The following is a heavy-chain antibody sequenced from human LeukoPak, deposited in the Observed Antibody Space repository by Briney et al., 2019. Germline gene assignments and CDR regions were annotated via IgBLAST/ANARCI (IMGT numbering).Heavy chain of an antibody. CDR3: AKWELYSGFYYIDY. D-gene: IGHD1-26*01. Sequence: GGSLRLSCAASGFTFSSYAMSWVRQAPGKGLEWVSVISGSGATTYYADSVKGRFTISRDNSKNTLYLQMNSLRAEDTAVYYCAKWELYSGFYYIDYWGQGTLATVSS. V-gene: IGHV3-23*01. CDR1: GFTFSSYA. J-gene: IGHJ4*02. CDR2: ISGSGATT.